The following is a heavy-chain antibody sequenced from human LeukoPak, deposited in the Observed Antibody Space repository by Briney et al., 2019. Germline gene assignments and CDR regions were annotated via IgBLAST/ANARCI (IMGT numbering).Heavy chain of an antibody. CDR2: ISGSGGST. D-gene: IGHD6-13*01. J-gene: IGHJ1*01. CDR3: AKSVSRIAAAVYFQH. CDR1: GFTFSSYG. Sequence: GGSLRLSCAASGFTFSSYGMHWVRQAPGKGLEWVSAISGSGGSTYYADSVKGRFTISRDNSKNTLYLQMNSLRAEDTAVYYCAKSVSRIAAAVYFQHWGQGTLVTVSS. V-gene: IGHV3-23*01.